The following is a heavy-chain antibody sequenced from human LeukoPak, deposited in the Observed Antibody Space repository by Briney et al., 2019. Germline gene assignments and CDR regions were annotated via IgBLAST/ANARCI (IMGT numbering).Heavy chain of an antibody. D-gene: IGHD2-15*01. J-gene: IGHJ4*02. Sequence: GGSLRLSCKASGLRFSRGGMHWIGRAQGKGLEWVALIRNDGTNKNHADSGKGRFTISRDNSKNTLFLVMKSLTPEDTAMYYCVTDPGYCSSGSCYTFDQWGQGILVTVSS. V-gene: IGHV3-30*02. CDR1: GLRFSRGG. CDR3: VTDPGYCSSGSCYTFDQ. CDR2: IRNDGTNK.